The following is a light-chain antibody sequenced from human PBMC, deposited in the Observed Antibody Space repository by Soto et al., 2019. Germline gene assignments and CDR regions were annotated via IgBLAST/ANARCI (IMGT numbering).Light chain of an antibody. CDR1: QSGSID. J-gene: IGKJ1*01. CDR2: GAS. Sequence: EIVMTQSPDTLCVSPGERATLSCRASQSGSIDVAWYQQTPGQAPRLLIYGASTRATGVPPTFSGSASGTEFTLTISSLQPEDFATYYCQQSYSTIQTFGQGTKVEIK. CDR3: QQSYSTIQT. V-gene: IGKV3-15*01.